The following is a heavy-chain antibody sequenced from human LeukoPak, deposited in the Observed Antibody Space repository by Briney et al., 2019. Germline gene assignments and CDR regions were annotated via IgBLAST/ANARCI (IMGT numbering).Heavy chain of an antibody. Sequence: LPGGSLRLSCAASGFTFSNYAMFWVRQAPGKGLEWVSTISDGGTRLYYADSVRGRCTISRDNSKNTLSLQMNSLRADDTAVYYCAKRLRTGAQRDAFDIWGQGTMVTVSS. CDR1: GFTFSNYA. J-gene: IGHJ3*02. CDR3: AKRLRTGAQRDAFDI. D-gene: IGHD1-14*01. V-gene: IGHV3-23*01. CDR2: ISDGGTRL.